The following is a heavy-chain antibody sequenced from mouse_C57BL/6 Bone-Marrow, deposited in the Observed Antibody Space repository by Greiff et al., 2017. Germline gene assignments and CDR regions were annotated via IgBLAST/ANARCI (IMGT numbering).Heavy chain of an antibody. V-gene: IGHV1-18*01. D-gene: IGHD2-1*01. Sequence: EVQLQQSGPELVKPGASVKIPCKASGYTFTDYNMDWVKQSHGKSLEWIGDINPNNGGTIYNQKFKGKATLTVDKSSSTAYMELRSLTSEDTAVYYCARRPIYYGNYYCDYWGQGTTLTVSS. CDR3: ARRPIYYGNYYCDY. J-gene: IGHJ2*01. CDR2: INPNNGGT. CDR1: GYTFTDYN.